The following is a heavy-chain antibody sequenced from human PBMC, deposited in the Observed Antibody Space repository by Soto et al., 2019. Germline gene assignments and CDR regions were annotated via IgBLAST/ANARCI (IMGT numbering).Heavy chain of an antibody. V-gene: IGHV3-33*08. CDR2: IWYDGSNK. CDR1: GVPFNTYG. CDR3: ARADCTGAYCYSWPFNYGVDV. Sequence: PGGSLRLSCPTSGVPFNTYGMHWVRQAPGKGLEWVAIIWYDGSNKYYADSVKGRFTISRDNSRNTLYLQMNSLRAEDTALYYCARADCTGAYCYSWPFNYGVDVWGQGTTVTVSS. J-gene: IGHJ6*02. D-gene: IGHD2-15*01.